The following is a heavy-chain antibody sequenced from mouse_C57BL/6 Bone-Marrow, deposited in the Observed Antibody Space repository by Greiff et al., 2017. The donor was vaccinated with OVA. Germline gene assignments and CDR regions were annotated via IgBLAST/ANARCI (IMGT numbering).Heavy chain of an antibody. CDR2: IYPRSGNT. D-gene: IGHD1-1*01. CDR1: GYTFTSYG. J-gene: IGHJ4*01. CDR3: ARESSYGRYAMDY. V-gene: IGHV1-81*01. Sequence: QVQLQQSGAELARPGASVKLSCKASGYTFTSYGISWVKQRTGQGLEWIGEIYPRSGNTYYNEKFKGKATLTADKSSSTAYMELRSLTSEDSSVYFCARESSYGRYAMDYWGQGTSVTGSS.